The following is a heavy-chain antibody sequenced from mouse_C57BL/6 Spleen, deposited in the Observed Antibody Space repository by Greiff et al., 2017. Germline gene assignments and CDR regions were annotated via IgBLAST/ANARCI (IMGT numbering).Heavy chain of an antibody. Sequence: QVQLQQSGAELARPGTSVKVSCKASGYAFTNYLIEWVKQRPGQGLEWIGVINPGSGGTSYNEQFKGKATLTADKSSSTAYMQLSSLTSADSAVLVYEVVYYDYDGGFAYWGQGTLVTVSA. J-gene: IGHJ3*01. D-gene: IGHD2-4*01. CDR1: GYAFTNYL. CDR3: EVVYYDYDGGFAY. CDR2: INPGSGGT. V-gene: IGHV1-54*01.